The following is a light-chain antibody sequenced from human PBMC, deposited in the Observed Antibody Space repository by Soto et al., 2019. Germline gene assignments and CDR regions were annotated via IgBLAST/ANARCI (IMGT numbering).Light chain of an antibody. J-gene: IGKJ5*01. Sequence: DVQLTQSSSSLSASVGDRVIITCRASQSISTYLNWYQQKPGKAPKLLIYKASTLQSGVPSRFSGSGSGTDFTLTISSLQPEDFATYYCQQSYSTPPITFGQGTRLEIK. CDR2: KAS. CDR1: QSISTY. CDR3: QQSYSTPPIT. V-gene: IGKV1-39*01.